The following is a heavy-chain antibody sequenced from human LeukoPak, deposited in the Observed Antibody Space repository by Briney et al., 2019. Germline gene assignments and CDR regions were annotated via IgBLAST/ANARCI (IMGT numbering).Heavy chain of an antibody. CDR3: ATYGGNTAEYFQH. Sequence: GASVKVSCKVSGGIYRITAITWVRQAPGQGLEWMGGIIPMSTTANYAQKFQGRVTITRDDSTSTAYMEVSSLRSEDTALYYCATYGGNTAEYFQHWGQGTLVTVSS. CDR1: GGIYRITA. CDR2: IIPMSTTA. V-gene: IGHV1-69*05. D-gene: IGHD4-23*01. J-gene: IGHJ1*01.